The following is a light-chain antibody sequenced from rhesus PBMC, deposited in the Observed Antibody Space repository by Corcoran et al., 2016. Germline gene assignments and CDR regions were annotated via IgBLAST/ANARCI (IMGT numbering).Light chain of an antibody. V-gene: IGKV3-42*01. J-gene: IGKJ4*01. CDR1: QSVSSS. CDR2: GAS. Sequence: EIVMTQSPATLSLSPGERATLSCRASQSVSSSLAWYQQKPGQAPKLLIIGASSRATGIPDRFSGSGAGTEFTLTSSSLEPEDVGVYYCQQDYSWPLTFGGGTKVELK. CDR3: QQDYSWPLT.